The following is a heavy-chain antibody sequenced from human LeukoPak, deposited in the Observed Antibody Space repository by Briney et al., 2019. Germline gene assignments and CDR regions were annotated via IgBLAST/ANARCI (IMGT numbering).Heavy chain of an antibody. CDR2: IYSGGST. V-gene: IGHV3-53*05. D-gene: IGHD6-19*01. J-gene: IGHJ4*02. CDR3: AKGIAVAGTRGDFDY. Sequence: GGSLRLSCAASAFTVSSNYMSWVRQAPGKGLEWVSIIYSGGSTFYADSVRGRFTISRDNSKNTLYLQMNSLRAADTAVYYCAKGIAVAGTRGDFDYWGQGTLVTVSS. CDR1: AFTVSSNY.